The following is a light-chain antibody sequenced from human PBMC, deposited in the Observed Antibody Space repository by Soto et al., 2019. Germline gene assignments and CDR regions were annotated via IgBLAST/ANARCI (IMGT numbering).Light chain of an antibody. Sequence: EIVLTQSPGTLSLSPGERATLSCRGTRSVSSDLAWYHQKPGQAPRLLIFDTSNTGTGIPARFSASGSGTDFTLTISGLEPEDFAVYYCQQRTNRPPITFGQGTLLEI. J-gene: IGKJ5*01. CDR1: RSVSSD. V-gene: IGKV3-11*01. CDR3: QQRTNRPPIT. CDR2: DTS.